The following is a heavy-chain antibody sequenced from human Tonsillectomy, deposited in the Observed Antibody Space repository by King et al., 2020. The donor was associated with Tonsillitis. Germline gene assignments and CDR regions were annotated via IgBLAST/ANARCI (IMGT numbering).Heavy chain of an antibody. V-gene: IGHV2-70*04. CDR2: IDWDDAK. CDR1: GFSLSTGGMR. Sequence: TLKESGPALVKPTQTLTLTCTFSGFSLSTGGMRVSWIRQPPGKALEWLAGIDWDDAKFYSTSLKTRLTIPKDTSKNQVVLKMTNMDPVDTATYYCARIRGYYYDSSGYRIHDAFDIWGQGTMVTVSS. CDR3: ARIRGYYYDSSGYRIHDAFDI. J-gene: IGHJ3*02. D-gene: IGHD3-22*01.